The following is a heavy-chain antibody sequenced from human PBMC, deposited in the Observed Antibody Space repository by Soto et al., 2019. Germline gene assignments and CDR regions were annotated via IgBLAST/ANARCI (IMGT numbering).Heavy chain of an antibody. CDR1: GDSVSSNSAA. J-gene: IGHJ5*02. CDR3: ARASLRPARYGANWFDP. V-gene: IGHV6-1*01. CDR2: TYYRSKWYN. Sequence: SQTLSLTCAISGDSVSSNSAAWNWIRQSPSRGLEWLGRTYYRSKWYNDYAVSVKSRITINPDTSKNQFSLQLNSVTPEDTAVYYCARASLRPARYGANWFDPWGQGTLVTVSS. D-gene: IGHD3-10*01.